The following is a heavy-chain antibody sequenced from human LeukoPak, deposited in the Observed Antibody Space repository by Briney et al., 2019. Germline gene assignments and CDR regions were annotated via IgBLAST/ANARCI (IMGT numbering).Heavy chain of an antibody. CDR3: ARHGAEFRGVAYFDY. Sequence: SETLSLTCTVSGGSISSSSYYWGWIRQPPGKGLEWIGTNYYTGTTYYNPSLKSRVTISVDTSKNQFSLKLSSVTAADTAVYYCARHGAEFRGVAYFDYWGQGALVAVSS. J-gene: IGHJ4*02. V-gene: IGHV4-39*01. CDR2: NYYTGTT. CDR1: GGSISSSSYY. D-gene: IGHD3-16*01.